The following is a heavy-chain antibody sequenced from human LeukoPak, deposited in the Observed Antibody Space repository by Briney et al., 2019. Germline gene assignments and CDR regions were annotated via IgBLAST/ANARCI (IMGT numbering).Heavy chain of an antibody. J-gene: IGHJ3*02. Sequence: SETLSLTCAVYGGSFSGYYWSWIRQPPGKELEWIGEINHSGSTNYNPSLKSRVTISVDTSKNQFSLKLSSVTAADTAVYYCARGGDKVEMATISAFDIWGQGTMVTVSS. V-gene: IGHV4-34*01. CDR2: INHSGST. CDR3: ARGGDKVEMATISAFDI. CDR1: GGSFSGYY. D-gene: IGHD5-24*01.